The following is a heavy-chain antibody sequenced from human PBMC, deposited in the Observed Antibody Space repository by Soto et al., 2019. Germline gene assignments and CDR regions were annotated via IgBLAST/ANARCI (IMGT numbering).Heavy chain of an antibody. D-gene: IGHD3-22*01. CDR3: ASSPRGYYYDSSGYLSHFDY. CDR1: GGSISSGDYY. CDR2: IYYSGST. Sequence: SETLSLTCTVSGGSISSGDYYWSWIRQPPGKGLEWIGYIYYSGSTYYNPSLKSRVTISVDTSKNQFSLKLSSVTAADTAVYYCASSPRGYYYDSSGYLSHFDYWGQGTLVTVSS. V-gene: IGHV4-30-4*01. J-gene: IGHJ4*02.